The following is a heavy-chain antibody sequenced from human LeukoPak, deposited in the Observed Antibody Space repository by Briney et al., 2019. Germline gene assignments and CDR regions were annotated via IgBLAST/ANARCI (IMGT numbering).Heavy chain of an antibody. CDR1: GGSFSGYY. V-gene: IGHV4-34*01. CDR2: INHSGST. Sequence: PSETLSLTCAVYGGSFSGYYWSWIRQPPGKGLEWIGEINHSGSTNYNPSLKSRVTISVDTSKNQFSPKLSSVTAADTAVYYCAREDPTQLVSLWGQGTLVTVSS. J-gene: IGHJ4*02. D-gene: IGHD6-13*01. CDR3: AREDPTQLVSL.